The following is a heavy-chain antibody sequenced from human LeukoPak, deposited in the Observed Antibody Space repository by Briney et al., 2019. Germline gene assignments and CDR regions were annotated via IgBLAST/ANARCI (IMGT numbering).Heavy chain of an antibody. CDR2: ISGSGGST. D-gene: IGHD1-14*01. V-gene: IGHV3-23*01. J-gene: IGHJ4*02. CDR1: GFTFSSYA. CDR3: ARPGRGYYFGY. Sequence: GGSLRLSCAASGFTFSSYAMSWVRQAPGKGLEWVSAISGSGGSTDYADSVKGRFTISRDNSKDTLYLQMNSLRAEDTAVYYCARPGRGYYFGYWGQGALVTVSS.